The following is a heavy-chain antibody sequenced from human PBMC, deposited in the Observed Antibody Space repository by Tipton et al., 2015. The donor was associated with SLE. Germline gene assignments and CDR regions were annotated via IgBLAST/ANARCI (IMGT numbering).Heavy chain of an antibody. J-gene: IGHJ4*02. D-gene: IGHD3-22*01. CDR1: GGSISSYF. CDR3: ARPLSSGYYY. V-gene: IGHV4-4*07. CDR2: VYTSGSP. Sequence: TLSLTCTVSGGSISSYFWSWIRQPAGKGLEWIGRVYTSGSPYYNPSLESRVVMSMDKSKNQFSLKLTAVTAADTAVYYCARPLSSGYYYWGQGTLVTVSS.